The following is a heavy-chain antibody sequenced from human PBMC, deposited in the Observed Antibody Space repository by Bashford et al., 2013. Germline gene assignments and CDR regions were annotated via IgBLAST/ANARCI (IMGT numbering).Heavy chain of an antibody. J-gene: IGHJ4*02. V-gene: IGHV4-34*01. CDR1: GGSFTTYY. CDR3: ARVQYPGGVYSNYCDY. D-gene: IGHD4-11*01. Sequence: SSETLSLTCAVYGGSFTTYYWTWIRQPPGKGLEWLGEVNHSGSTNYNPSLQRRVTMSIDTSASVVSMELSSLTSEDTAVYYCARVQYPGGVYSNYCDYWGQGTLVTVSS. CDR2: VNHSGST.